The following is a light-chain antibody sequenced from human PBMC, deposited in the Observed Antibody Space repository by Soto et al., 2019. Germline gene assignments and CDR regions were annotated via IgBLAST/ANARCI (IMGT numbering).Light chain of an antibody. CDR1: QIVYNGY. V-gene: IGKV3-20*01. CDR2: GAS. Sequence: ENVLSQSPGTLSLSPGESATLSCRASQIVYNGYLAWYQQKPGQPPRLLIFGASTRASGVPDRFSGSESGTDFTLTINILQPEDFAVYYCQQYVSSPRTFGQGTKVDIK. J-gene: IGKJ1*01. CDR3: QQYVSSPRT.